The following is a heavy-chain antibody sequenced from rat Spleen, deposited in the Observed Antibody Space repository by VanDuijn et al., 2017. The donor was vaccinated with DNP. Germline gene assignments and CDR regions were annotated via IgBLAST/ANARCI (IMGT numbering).Heavy chain of an antibody. CDR2: MSSGGST. V-gene: IGHV2-6*01. D-gene: IGHD1-7*01. CDR3: ARDHPWGWFAY. CDR1: GVSLTSYT. J-gene: IGHJ3*01. Sequence: QVQLKESGPGLVQPSEILSLTCTVSGVSLTSYTVNWVRQPPGKGLEWIAAMSSGGSTYYNPALKSRLSISRDTSKSQVFLKMNSLQTEDTATYYCARDHPWGWFAYWGQGTLVTVSS.